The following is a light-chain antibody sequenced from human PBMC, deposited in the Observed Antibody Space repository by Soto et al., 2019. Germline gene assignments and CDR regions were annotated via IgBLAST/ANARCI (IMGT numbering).Light chain of an antibody. CDR2: KAS. V-gene: IGKV1-5*03. CDR3: QHYNSYSEA. J-gene: IGKJ1*01. Sequence: DIQMTQSPFTLSGSVGDRVTTTFRASQTISSWLAWYQQKPGKAPKLLIYKASTLKSGVPSRFSGSGSGTEFTLTISSLQPDDFAAYYCQHYNSYSEAFGQGTKVDIK. CDR1: QTISSW.